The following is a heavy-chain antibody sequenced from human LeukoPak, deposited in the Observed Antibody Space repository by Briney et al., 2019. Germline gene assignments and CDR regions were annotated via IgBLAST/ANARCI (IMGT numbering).Heavy chain of an antibody. CDR2: ISGRGDST. J-gene: IGHJ6*02. V-gene: IGHV3-23*01. CDR3: ARTIAVAGYYYYGMDV. D-gene: IGHD6-19*01. CDR1: GFAFRTYA. Sequence: GGSLRLSCAASGFAFRTYAMTWVRQAPARGLEWVAAISGRGDSTYYADSAEGRFTISRDNAKNSLYLQMNSLRAEDTAVYYCARTIAVAGYYYYGMDVWGQGTTVTVSS.